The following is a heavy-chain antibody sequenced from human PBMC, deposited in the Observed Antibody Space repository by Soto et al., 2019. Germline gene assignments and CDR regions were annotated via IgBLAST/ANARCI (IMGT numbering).Heavy chain of an antibody. CDR1: GFTFRSSA. CDR2: LVVGTGNT. Sequence: SVKVSCKASGFTFRSSAVQWVRQARGQRLEWIGWLVVGTGNTNYAQKFQQRVTISSDRSTNTVSMELSSLTSEDTAVYYCATGAYCSGGSCSDYYYYYYGMDLWGQGTTVTVSS. J-gene: IGHJ6*02. D-gene: IGHD2-15*01. CDR3: ATGAYCSGGSCSDYYYYYYGMDL. V-gene: IGHV1-58*01.